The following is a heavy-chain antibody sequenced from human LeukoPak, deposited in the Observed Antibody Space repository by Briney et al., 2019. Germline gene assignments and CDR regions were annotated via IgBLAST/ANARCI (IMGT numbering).Heavy chain of an antibody. CDR1: GGSISSSSDY. Sequence: SSETLSLTCTVAGGSISSSSDYWGWIRQPPGKGLEWIGSIYHSGSTYYNPSLKSRVTISVDTSKNQFSLKLSSVTAADTAVYYCARRIVVVPAAMPGGGTNFDYWGQGTLVTVSS. D-gene: IGHD2-2*01. CDR3: ARRIVVVPAAMPGGGTNFDY. V-gene: IGHV4-39*01. CDR2: IYHSGST. J-gene: IGHJ4*02.